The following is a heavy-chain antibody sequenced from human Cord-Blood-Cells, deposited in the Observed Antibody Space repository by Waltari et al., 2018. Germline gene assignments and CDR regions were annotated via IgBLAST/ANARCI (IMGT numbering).Heavy chain of an antibody. Sequence: QVQLVQPGAEVKKPGASVKVSCKASAYTFTSYYMPCVRQAPGQGLEWMGIINPSGGSTSYAQKFQGRVTMTRDTSTSTVYMELSSLRSEDTAVYYCARLHPIAAAGRRGFDYWGQGTLVTVSS. CDR3: ARLHPIAAAGRRGFDY. J-gene: IGHJ4*02. CDR1: AYTFTSYY. CDR2: INPSGGST. V-gene: IGHV1-46*01. D-gene: IGHD6-13*01.